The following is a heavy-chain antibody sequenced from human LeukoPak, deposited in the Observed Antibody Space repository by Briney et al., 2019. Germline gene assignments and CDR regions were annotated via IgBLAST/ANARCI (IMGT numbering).Heavy chain of an antibody. Sequence: GASVKVSCKASGYTFTSYGISWVRQAPGQGLEWMGWISAYNGNTNYAQKLQGRVTMTTDTSTSTAYMELRSPRSDDTAVYYCQWWPQDHAFDIWGQGTIVTVSS. D-gene: IGHD2-15*01. V-gene: IGHV1-18*01. CDR1: GYTFTSYG. J-gene: IGHJ3*02. CDR3: QWWPQDHAFDI. CDR2: ISAYNGNT.